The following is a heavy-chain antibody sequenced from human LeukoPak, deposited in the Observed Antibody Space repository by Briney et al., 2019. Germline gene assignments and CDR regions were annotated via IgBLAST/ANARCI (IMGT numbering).Heavy chain of an antibody. CDR2: IYYSGST. CDR1: GGSISSSNYY. V-gene: IGHV4-39*01. Sequence: PSETLSLTCTVSGGSISSSNYYWGWIRQPPGKGLEWVGNIYYSGSTYYKPSLKTRVTISVDTSKNQFSLKLTSVTAAETAVYYCARHASVDGNWPRPLDYWGQGSLVTVSS. CDR3: ARHASVDGNWPRPLDY. J-gene: IGHJ4*02. D-gene: IGHD6-19*01.